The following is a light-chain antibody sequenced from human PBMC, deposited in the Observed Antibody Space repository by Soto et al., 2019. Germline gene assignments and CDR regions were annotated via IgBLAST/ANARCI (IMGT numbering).Light chain of an antibody. CDR1: QSVSSNY. J-gene: IGKJ1*01. CDR3: QQYGSSPRT. CDR2: GAS. Sequence: ENVLTQSPGTLSLSPGERAILSCRASQSVSSNYLAWYQQKPGQAPRLLMYGASTRATGIPDRFSGGGSGTDFTLTISRLEPEDFAVYYCQQYGSSPRTFGQGTKVDNK. V-gene: IGKV3-20*01.